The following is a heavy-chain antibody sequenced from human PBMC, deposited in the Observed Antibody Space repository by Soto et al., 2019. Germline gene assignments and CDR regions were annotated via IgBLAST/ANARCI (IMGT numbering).Heavy chain of an antibody. CDR1: GGSISSSNW. V-gene: IGHV4-4*02. D-gene: IGHD2-15*01. CDR2: IFHTGST. Sequence: SETLSLTCAVSGGSISSSNWWAWVRQPPGKGLEWIAEIFHTGSTNYNPSLESRVTISVDKSKNQFSLKLRSVAAADTAVYYCAREIRGWTLFWGQGTLVTVS. J-gene: IGHJ4*02. CDR3: AREIRGWTLF.